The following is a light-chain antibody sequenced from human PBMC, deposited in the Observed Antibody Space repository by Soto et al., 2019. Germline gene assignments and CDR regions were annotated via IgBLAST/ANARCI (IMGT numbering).Light chain of an antibody. CDR1: SSDVGGYNN. Sequence: QSALTQPPSASGSPGQSVTISCTGTSSDVGGYNNVSWYQHHPGKAPKLLIYEVSKRPSGVPDRFSGSKSANTASLTVSGLQAVDEADYFCSSYAGDYNLYVFGTGTKLTVL. CDR2: EVS. V-gene: IGLV2-8*01. CDR3: SSYAGDYNLYV. J-gene: IGLJ1*01.